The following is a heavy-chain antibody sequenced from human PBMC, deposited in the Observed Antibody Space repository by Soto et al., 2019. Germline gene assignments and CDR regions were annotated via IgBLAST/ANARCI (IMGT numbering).Heavy chain of an antibody. CDR3: ARDRFWEYSSSHNYYYYMDV. CDR2: IWYDGSNK. V-gene: IGHV3-33*08. J-gene: IGHJ6*03. D-gene: IGHD6-6*01. Sequence: GGSLRLSCAASGFTFSSYAMHWVRQAPGKGLEWVAVIWYDGSNKYYADSVKGRFTISRDNSKNTLYLQMNSLRAEDTAVYYCARDRFWEYSSSHNYYYYMDVWGKGTTVTVSS. CDR1: GFTFSSYA.